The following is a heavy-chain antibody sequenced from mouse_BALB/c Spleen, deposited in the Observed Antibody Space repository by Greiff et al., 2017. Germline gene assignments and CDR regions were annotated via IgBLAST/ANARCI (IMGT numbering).Heavy chain of an antibody. D-gene: IGHD1-1*01. Sequence: QVQLQQSGPSLVQPSQCLSITCTVSGFSFTSYGVHWVRQSPGKGLEWMGVIWSGGSTDYNAAFISRLGISKDNSKCHVFFKMNSLQANDTAIYYCARTLYGRRYFDVWGAGTTVTVSS. CDR3: ARTLYGRRYFDV. J-gene: IGHJ1*01. CDR2: IWSGGST. V-gene: IGHV2-2*02. CDR1: GFSFTSYG.